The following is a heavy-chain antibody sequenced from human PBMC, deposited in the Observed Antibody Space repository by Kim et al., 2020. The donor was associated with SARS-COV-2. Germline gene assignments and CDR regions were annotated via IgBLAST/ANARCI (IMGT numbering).Heavy chain of an antibody. D-gene: IGHD4-4*01. Sequence: SETLSLTCTVSGGSISSGDYYWSWIRQPPGKGLEWIGYIYYSGSTYYNPSLKSRVTISVDTSKNKFSLKLSSVTAADTAVYYCAREGEGTTVTTRIHHYYYMDVWGKGTTVTVSS. CDR2: IYYSGST. J-gene: IGHJ6*03. CDR3: AREGEGTTVTTRIHHYYYMDV. V-gene: IGHV4-30-4*01. CDR1: GGSISSGDYY.